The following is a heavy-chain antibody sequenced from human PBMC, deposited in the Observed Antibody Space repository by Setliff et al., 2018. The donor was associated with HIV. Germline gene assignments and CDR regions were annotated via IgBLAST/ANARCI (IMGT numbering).Heavy chain of an antibody. CDR1: GGSISYYD. CDR3: ARGSLASCGGDRNGCAFHI. D-gene: IGHD2-21*02. CDR2: MFHSGST. Sequence: PSETLVLTCTVSGGSISYYDWSWIRQPPGKGLEWIGYMFHSGSTNYNPSLKSRATISVVTSRNQFSLKMRSVNAADTAVYYCARGSLASCGGDRNGCAFHIWGQGTMVTVSS. V-gene: IGHV4-59*01. J-gene: IGHJ3*02.